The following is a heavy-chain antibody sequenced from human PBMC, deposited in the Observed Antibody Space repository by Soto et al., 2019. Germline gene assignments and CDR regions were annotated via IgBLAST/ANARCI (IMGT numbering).Heavy chain of an antibody. CDR1: GYMFTTYG. J-gene: IGHJ6*02. CDR3: ARERCSSTSCYKGPFYYYGLDV. CDR2: ISAYNGNT. V-gene: IGHV1-18*01. Sequence: QVQLVQSGAEVKKPGASVKVSCKASGYMFTTYGISWVRQAPGQGLEWMGWISAYNGNTKDAQKLQGRVTMTTDTSTSTAYMELRGLRSDATAVYYCARERCSSTSCYKGPFYYYGLDVWGQGTTVTVSS. D-gene: IGHD2-2*02.